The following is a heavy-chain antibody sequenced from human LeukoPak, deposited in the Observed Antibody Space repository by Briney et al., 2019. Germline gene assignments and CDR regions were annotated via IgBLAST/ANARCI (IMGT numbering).Heavy chain of an antibody. CDR3: ARREYYYDSSGYYYLEYFDY. J-gene: IGHJ4*02. CDR1: GGSISSYY. Sequence: SETLSLTCTVSGGSISSYYWSWIRQPPGKGLEWIGCIYYSGSTNYNPSLKSRVTISVDTSKNQFSLKLSFATAADTAVYYCARREYYYDSSGYYYLEYFDYWGQGTLVTVSS. CDR2: IYYSGST. V-gene: IGHV4-59*08. D-gene: IGHD3-22*01.